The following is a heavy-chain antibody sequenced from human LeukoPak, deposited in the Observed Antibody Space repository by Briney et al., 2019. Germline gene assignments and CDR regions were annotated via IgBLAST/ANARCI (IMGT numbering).Heavy chain of an antibody. J-gene: IGHJ6*03. CDR3: ARVRAAAGTGYYYYYYMDV. CDR1: GGSFSGYY. CDR2: INHSGST. Sequence: SETLSLTCAVYGGSFSGYYWSWIRQPPGKGLEWIGEINHSGSTNYNPSLKSRVTISVDTSKNQFSLKLSSMSAADTAVYYCARVRAAAGTGYYYYYYMDVWGKGTTVTVSS. D-gene: IGHD6-13*01. V-gene: IGHV4-34*01.